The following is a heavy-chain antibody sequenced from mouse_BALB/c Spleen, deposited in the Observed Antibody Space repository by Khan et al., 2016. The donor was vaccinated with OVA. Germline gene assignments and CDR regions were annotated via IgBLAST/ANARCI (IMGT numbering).Heavy chain of an antibody. V-gene: IGHV1S132*01. J-gene: IGHJ2*01. D-gene: IGHD1-1*01. CDR2: IYPGTDTT. CDR1: GYIFTSYW. Sequence: VQLQESGAELVRPGASVKLSCKTSGYIFTSYWIHWVKQRSGQGLEWIARIYPGTDTTYYNEKLRDKATLTADKSSSTAYIQLSSLKPEDSAVYFCAREEALYDFAYWGQGTTLTVSS. CDR3: AREEALYDFAY.